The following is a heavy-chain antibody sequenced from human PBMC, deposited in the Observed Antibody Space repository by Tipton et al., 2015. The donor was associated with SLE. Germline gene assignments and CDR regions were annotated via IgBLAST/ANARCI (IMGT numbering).Heavy chain of an antibody. CDR2: IRSKANSYAT. D-gene: IGHD3-22*01. J-gene: IGHJ4*02. Sequence: GSLRLSCAASGFTFSGSAMHWVRQASGKGLEWVGRIRSKANSYATAYAASVKGRFTISRDDSKNTAYLQMNSLKTEDTAVYYCTRHLLVPYDSSVWGQGTLVTVSS. V-gene: IGHV3-73*01. CDR3: TRHLLVPYDSSV. CDR1: GFTFSGSA.